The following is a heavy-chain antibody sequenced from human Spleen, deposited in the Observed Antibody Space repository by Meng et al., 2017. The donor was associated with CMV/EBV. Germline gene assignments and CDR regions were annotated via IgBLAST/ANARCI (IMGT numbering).Heavy chain of an antibody. CDR3: ARDRTGDCSSTSCYNYYYYYGMDV. V-gene: IGHV1-18*01. Sequence: ASVKVSCKASGYTFSSFGINWVRQAPGQGLEWMGWISGYNGNTNYAQKVQGRVTMTTDPSTGTAYMDLRSLRSEDTAVYYCARDRTGDCSSTSCYNYYYYYGMDVWGQGTTVTVSS. J-gene: IGHJ6*02. CDR2: ISGYNGNT. CDR1: GYTFSSFG. D-gene: IGHD2-2*02.